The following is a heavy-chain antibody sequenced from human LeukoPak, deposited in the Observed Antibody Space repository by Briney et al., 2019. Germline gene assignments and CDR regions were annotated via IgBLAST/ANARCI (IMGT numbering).Heavy chain of an antibody. CDR1: GYTFIGYY. CDR2: INPNSGGT. CDR3: ARDQGYYDSSGYGYAFDI. D-gene: IGHD3-22*01. J-gene: IGHJ3*02. Sequence: ASVKVSCKASGYTFIGYYMHWVRQAPGQGLEWMGWINPNSGGTNYAQKFQGRVTMTRDTSISTAYMELSRLRSDDTAVYYCARDQGYYDSSGYGYAFDIWGQGTMVTVSS. V-gene: IGHV1-2*02.